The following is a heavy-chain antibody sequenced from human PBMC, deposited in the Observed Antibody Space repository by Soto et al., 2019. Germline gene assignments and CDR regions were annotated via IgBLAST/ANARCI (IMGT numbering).Heavy chain of an antibody. CDR3: GLMGGGLEGYCSGGSCYPRVNYGMDV. Sequence: GGSLRLSCAASGFTFSSYAMSWVRQAQGKGLEWVSAISGSGGSTYYADSVKGRFTISRDNSKNTLYLQMNSLRAEDTAVYYWGLMGGGLEGYCSGGSCYPRVNYGMDVWGQGTTVTVSS. D-gene: IGHD2-15*01. CDR2: ISGSGGST. J-gene: IGHJ6*02. CDR1: GFTFSSYA. V-gene: IGHV3-23*01.